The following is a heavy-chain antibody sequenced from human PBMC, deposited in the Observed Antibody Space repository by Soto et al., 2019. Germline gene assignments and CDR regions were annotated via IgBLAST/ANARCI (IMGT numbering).Heavy chain of an antibody. CDR3: AHSIIWFGELRAGAFDI. CDR2: IYWDDDK. Sequence: QITLKESGPTLVKPTQTLTLTCTFSGFSLSTSGVGVGWIRQPPGKALEWLALIYWDDDKRYSPSLKSRLTITKDTSKNQVVLTMTNMDPVDTATYYCAHSIIWFGELRAGAFDIWGQGTMVTVSS. V-gene: IGHV2-5*02. D-gene: IGHD3-10*01. CDR1: GFSLSTSGVG. J-gene: IGHJ3*02.